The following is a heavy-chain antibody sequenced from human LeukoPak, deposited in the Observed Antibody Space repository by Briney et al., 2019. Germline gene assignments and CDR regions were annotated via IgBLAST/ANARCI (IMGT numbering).Heavy chain of an antibody. CDR3: ARTEMATIHDAFDI. CDR1: GYTLTELS. V-gene: IGHV1-2*04. Sequence: GASVKVSCTVSGYTLTELSMHWVRQAPGKGLEWMGWINPNSGGTNYAQKFQGWVTMTRDTSISTAYMELSRLRSDDTAVYYCARTEMATIHDAFDIWGQGTMVTVSS. D-gene: IGHD5-24*01. CDR2: INPNSGGT. J-gene: IGHJ3*02.